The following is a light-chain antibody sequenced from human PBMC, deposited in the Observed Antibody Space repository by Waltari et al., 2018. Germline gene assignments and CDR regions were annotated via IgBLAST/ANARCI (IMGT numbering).Light chain of an antibody. Sequence: YQRHPGGAPKLLMYEVSKRPSGISTRFAGSNAGKTASLTISGRQAEDEADYYCCAFAGRGIYVFESGTQVTVL. J-gene: IGLJ1*01. CDR3: CAFAGRGIYV. V-gene: IGLV2-23*02. CDR2: EVS.